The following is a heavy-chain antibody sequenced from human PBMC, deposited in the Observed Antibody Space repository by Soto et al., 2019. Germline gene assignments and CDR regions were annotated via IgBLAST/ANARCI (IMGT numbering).Heavy chain of an antibody. J-gene: IGHJ5*02. Sequence: ASVKVSCKTSGYTFNTYGINWVRQAPGQGLELMGWISAYDGKTTYAEKFQGRVTLTTHTSTSTAYMELRSLRSGDTAIYYCARDPHEFWTSYWFDPWGQGTPVTVSS. CDR2: ISAYDGKT. D-gene: IGHD3-3*01. V-gene: IGHV1-18*01. CDR3: ARDPHEFWTSYWFDP. CDR1: GYTFNTYG.